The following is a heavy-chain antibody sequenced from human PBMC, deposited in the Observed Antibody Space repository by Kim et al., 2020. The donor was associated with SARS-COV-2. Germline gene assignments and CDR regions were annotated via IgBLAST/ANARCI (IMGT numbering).Heavy chain of an antibody. CDR3: ARAGGCGELYPFDY. V-gene: IGHV3-30*04. Sequence: GGSLRLSCAASGFTFSSYAMHWVRQAPGKGLEWVAVISYDGSNKYYADSVKGRFTISRDNSKNTLYLQMNSLRAEDTAVYYCARAGGCGELYPFDYWGQG. J-gene: IGHJ4*02. D-gene: IGHD3-10*01. CDR2: ISYDGSNK. CDR1: GFTFSSYA.